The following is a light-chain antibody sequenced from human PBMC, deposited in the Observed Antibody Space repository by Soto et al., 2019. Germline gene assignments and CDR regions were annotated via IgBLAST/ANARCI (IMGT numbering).Light chain of an antibody. Sequence: QSALTQPASVSGSPGQSITISCTGTSNDIGPYNYVSWYQQHPGKAPRLLIYDVTSRPSGVSDRFSGSKSGRTASLTISGLQAEDEADYYCSSYTSIIAVVFGGGTKVTVL. CDR2: DVT. J-gene: IGLJ2*01. CDR1: SNDIGPYNY. V-gene: IGLV2-14*03. CDR3: SSYTSIIAVV.